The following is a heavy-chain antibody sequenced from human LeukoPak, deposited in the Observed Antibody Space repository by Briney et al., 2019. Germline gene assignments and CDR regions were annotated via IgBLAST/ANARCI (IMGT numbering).Heavy chain of an antibody. CDR2: ISTTGGTT. Sequence: PGGTLRLSCAASGLTFSSYGMSWVRQAPGRGLEWVSAISTTGGTTYYADSVRGRFTISRDNSRNTLYLQMNSLRAEDTAIYYCAKNGDRGAYCSGGTFYPYYYYYMDVWGKGTTVTISS. D-gene: IGHD2-15*01. CDR3: AKNGDRGAYCSGGTFYPYYYYYMDV. CDR1: GLTFSSYG. V-gene: IGHV3-23*01. J-gene: IGHJ6*03.